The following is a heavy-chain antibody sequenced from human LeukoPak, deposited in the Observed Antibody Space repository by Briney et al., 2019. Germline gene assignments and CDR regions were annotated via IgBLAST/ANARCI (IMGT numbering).Heavy chain of an antibody. J-gene: IGHJ4*02. CDR2: IYYSGST. D-gene: IGHD6-13*01. V-gene: IGHV4-61*01. CDR3: VRGSELIAAAGIFDY. Sequence: PSETLSLTCTVSGGSVSSGSYYWSWIRQPPGKGLEWIGYIYYSGSTNYNPSLKSRVTISVDTSKNQFSLKLSSVTAADTAVYYCVRGSELIAAAGIFDYWGQGALVTVSS. CDR1: GGSVSSGSYY.